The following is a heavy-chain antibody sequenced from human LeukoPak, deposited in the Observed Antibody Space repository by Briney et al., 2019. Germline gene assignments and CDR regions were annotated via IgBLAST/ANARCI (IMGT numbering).Heavy chain of an antibody. Sequence: ASVKVSCKASGYAFTNYGINWVRQAPGQGLEWMGWINTYTGNTNYSQNFQGRVTMTTDASTNTAYMELRSLPSDDTAVYYCAWDFLFGGKSHDPNGIDSWGQGTLVTVSS. CDR1: GYAFTNYG. D-gene: IGHD4-23*01. CDR2: INTYTGNT. J-gene: IGHJ4*02. CDR3: AWDFLFGGKSHDPNGIDS. V-gene: IGHV1-18*01.